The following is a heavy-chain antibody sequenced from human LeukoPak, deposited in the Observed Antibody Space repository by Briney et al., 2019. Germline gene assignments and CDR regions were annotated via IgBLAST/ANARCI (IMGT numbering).Heavy chain of an antibody. V-gene: IGHV1-24*01. CDR1: GYTLSGLS. Sequence: ASVRVSCKVSGYTLSGLSMHWVRQAPGKGLEWMGGFDPEDGETMYVQRFQGRVTMTEDTSTDTAYLELNSLRSEDTAVYYCATGAGIAAPGSGEVFFDHWGQGTLVTVSS. CDR3: ATGAGIAAPGSGEVFFDH. J-gene: IGHJ4*02. CDR2: FDPEDGET. D-gene: IGHD6-13*01.